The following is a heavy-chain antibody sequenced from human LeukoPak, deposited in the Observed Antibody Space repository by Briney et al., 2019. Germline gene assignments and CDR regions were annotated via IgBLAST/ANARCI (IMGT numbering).Heavy chain of an antibody. CDR2: ISSGSRYI. V-gene: IGHV3-21*01. Sequence: KAGGSLRLSCAASGFTFSAYSMTWVRQAPGKGLEWVSSISSGSRYIYYADSVKGRFAISRDNAKNSLYLQMNSLRAEDTAVYYCARAANDGYNTILDYWGQGTLVTVSS. J-gene: IGHJ4*02. D-gene: IGHD5-24*01. CDR1: GFTFSAYS. CDR3: ARAANDGYNTILDY.